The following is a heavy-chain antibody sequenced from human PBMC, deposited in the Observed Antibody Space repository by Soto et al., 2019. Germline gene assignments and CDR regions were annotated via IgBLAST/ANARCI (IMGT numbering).Heavy chain of an antibody. CDR2: IYSSGRI. J-gene: IGHJ6*02. D-gene: IGHD3-10*01. CDR3: ASSITSGSFSFGYHGVDV. V-gene: IGHV4-31*03. Sequence: QVQLQESGPGLVKPSQTLLLTCTVSGDSISTASHYWNWIRHLPGKGLEWIGNIYSSGRIYYTPSHHRRVPLPEDPSTNQFSLTLSSVTAAATGLYYCASSITSGSFSFGYHGVDVWGHGTTVTVSS. CDR1: GDSISTASHY.